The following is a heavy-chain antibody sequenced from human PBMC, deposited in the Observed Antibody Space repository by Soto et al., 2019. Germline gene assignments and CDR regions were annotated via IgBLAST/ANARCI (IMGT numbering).Heavy chain of an antibody. CDR3: ATDRPAFNCSSTSCYAFDI. Sequence: ASVKVSCKVSGYTLTELSMHWVRQAPGKGLEWMGGFDPEDGETIYAQKFQGRVTMTEDTSTDTAYMELSSLRSEDTAVYYCATDRPAFNCSSTSCYAFDIWGQGTMVTVSS. J-gene: IGHJ3*02. V-gene: IGHV1-24*01. CDR2: FDPEDGET. D-gene: IGHD2-2*01. CDR1: GYTLTELS.